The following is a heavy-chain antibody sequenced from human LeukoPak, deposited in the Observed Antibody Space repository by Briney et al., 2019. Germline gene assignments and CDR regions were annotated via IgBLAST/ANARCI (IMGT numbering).Heavy chain of an antibody. J-gene: IGHJ5*02. Sequence: KPSETLSLTCTVSGGSISSSSYYWGWIRQPPGKGLEWIGSIYYSGSTYYNPSLKSRVTISVDTSKNQFSLKLSSVTAADTAVYYCARSYSSGLHWFDPWGQGTLVTVSS. CDR1: GGSISSSSYY. V-gene: IGHV4-39*07. CDR3: ARSYSSGLHWFDP. CDR2: IYYSGST. D-gene: IGHD6-19*01.